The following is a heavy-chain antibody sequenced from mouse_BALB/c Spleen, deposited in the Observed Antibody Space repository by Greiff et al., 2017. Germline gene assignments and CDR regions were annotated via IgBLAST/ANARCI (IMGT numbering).Heavy chain of an antibody. CDR2: INPSSGYT. CDR1: GYTFTSYT. CDR3: ARGDFDYDPFAY. D-gene: IGHD2-4*01. V-gene: IGHV1-4*01. Sequence: QVQLKQSGAELARPGASVKMSCKASGYTFTSYTMHWVKQRPGQGLEWIGYINPSSGYTNYNQKFKDKATLTADKSSSTAYMQLSSLTSEDSAVYYCARGDFDYDPFAYWGQGTLVTVSA. J-gene: IGHJ3*01.